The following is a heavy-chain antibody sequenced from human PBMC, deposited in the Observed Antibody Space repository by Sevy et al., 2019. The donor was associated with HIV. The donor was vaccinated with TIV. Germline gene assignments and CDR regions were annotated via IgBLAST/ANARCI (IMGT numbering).Heavy chain of an antibody. V-gene: IGHV4-39*01. CDR1: GGSINSDSYY. Sequence: SETLSLTCTVSGGSINSDSYYWGWIRQPPGKGLEWIGNIYYSGTTYYNPSLKSRVTISVDTSKNQFSLKLSSVTAADTAVYYCAGLEYGDYVSHFEYWGQGTLVTVSS. CDR3: AGLEYGDYVSHFEY. D-gene: IGHD2-21*02. CDR2: IYYSGTT. J-gene: IGHJ4*02.